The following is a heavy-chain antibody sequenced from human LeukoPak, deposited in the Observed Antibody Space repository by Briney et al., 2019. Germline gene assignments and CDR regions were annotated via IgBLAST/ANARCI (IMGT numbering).Heavy chain of an antibody. D-gene: IGHD6-25*01. CDR2: ISYDGSNK. CDR1: GFTFSSYA. CDR3: AREIAAFDP. Sequence: GGSLRLSCAASGFTFSSYAMHWVRQAPGKGLGWVAVISYDGSNKYYADSVKGRFTISRDNSKNTLYLQMNSLRAEDTAVYYCAREIAAFDPWGQGTLVTVSS. V-gene: IGHV3-30*04. J-gene: IGHJ5*02.